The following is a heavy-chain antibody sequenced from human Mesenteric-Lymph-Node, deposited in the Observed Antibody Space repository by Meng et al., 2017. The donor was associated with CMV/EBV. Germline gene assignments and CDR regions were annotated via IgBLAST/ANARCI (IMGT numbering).Heavy chain of an antibody. J-gene: IGHJ4*02. V-gene: IGHV1-2*02. CDR3: AIVYPGVGLDY. CDR1: GYTFNGYY. D-gene: IGHD1-26*01. Sequence: SCKASGYTFNGYYIHWVRQAPGQGLEWVGWINPNSGDTNYAQNFQGGVTMTRDTSISTAFLEVSRLRSDDTAVFYCAIVYPGVGLDYWGQGTLVTVSS. CDR2: INPNSGDT.